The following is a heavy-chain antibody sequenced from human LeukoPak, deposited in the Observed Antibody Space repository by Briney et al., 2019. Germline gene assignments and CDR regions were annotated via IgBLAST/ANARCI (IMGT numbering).Heavy chain of an antibody. CDR1: GGSISSYY. Sequence: SETLSLTCTVSGGSISSYYWSWIRQPPGKGLEWIGYIYYSGSTNYNPSLKSRVTISVDTSKNQFSLKLSSVTAADTAVYYCATAGGSSSWYGWFDPWGQGTLVTVSS. J-gene: IGHJ5*02. CDR2: IYYSGST. D-gene: IGHD6-13*01. V-gene: IGHV4-59*08. CDR3: ATAGGSSSWYGWFDP.